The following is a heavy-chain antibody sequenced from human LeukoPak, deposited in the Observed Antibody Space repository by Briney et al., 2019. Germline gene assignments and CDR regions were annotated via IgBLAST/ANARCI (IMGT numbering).Heavy chain of an antibody. Sequence: GGSLRLSCAASGFTVGSSSMGWVRQAPGKGLECVSAIYSGGSTYYADSMKGRFTLSRDNSKNTLYLQMNSLRDEDTAVYYCARLSGSYYEADYWGQGTLVTVSS. CDR1: GFTVGSSS. CDR3: ARLSGSYYEADY. V-gene: IGHV3-53*01. CDR2: IYSGGST. J-gene: IGHJ4*02. D-gene: IGHD1-26*01.